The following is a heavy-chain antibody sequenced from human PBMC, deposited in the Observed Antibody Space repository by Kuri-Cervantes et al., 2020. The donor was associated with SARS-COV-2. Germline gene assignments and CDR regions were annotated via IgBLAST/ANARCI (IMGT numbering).Heavy chain of an antibody. V-gene: IGHV3-30*03. CDR3: AREGDLTGLFDY. D-gene: IGHD3-16*01. CDR2: ISYDGSNK. J-gene: IGHJ4*02. Sequence: SCAASGFTFSSYGMHWVRQAPGKGLEWVAVISYDGSNKYYADSVKGRFTISRDNSKNTLYLQMNSLRAEDTAVYYCAREGDLTGLFDYWGQGTLVTVSS. CDR1: GFTFSSYG.